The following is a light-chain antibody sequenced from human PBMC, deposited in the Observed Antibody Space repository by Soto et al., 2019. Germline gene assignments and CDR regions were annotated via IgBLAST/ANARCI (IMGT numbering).Light chain of an antibody. CDR3: QQYGSSPRT. CDR2: GAS. V-gene: IGKV3-20*01. J-gene: IGKJ2*01. CDR1: QSVTSSY. Sequence: EIVLTQSPGTLSLSPGERATLSCRASQSVTSSYLAWYQQKPGQAPRLLIYGASSRPTGIPNRFSGSGSGTDFTLTISRLEPEDFAVYYCQQYGSSPRTFVQGTKLEIK.